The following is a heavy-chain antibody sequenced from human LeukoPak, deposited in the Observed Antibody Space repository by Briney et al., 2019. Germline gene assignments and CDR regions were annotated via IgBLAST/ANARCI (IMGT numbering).Heavy chain of an antibody. CDR3: AREGIGASFDY. CDR2: ISYDGSNK. J-gene: IGHJ4*02. V-gene: IGHV3-30*04. Sequence: HPGGSLRLSCAASGFTFSSYAMHWVRQAPGKGLEWVAVISYDGSNKYYADSVKGRFTISRDNSKNTLYLQMNSLRAEDTAVYYCAREGIGASFDYWGQGSLVTVSS. CDR1: GFTFSSYA. D-gene: IGHD1-26*01.